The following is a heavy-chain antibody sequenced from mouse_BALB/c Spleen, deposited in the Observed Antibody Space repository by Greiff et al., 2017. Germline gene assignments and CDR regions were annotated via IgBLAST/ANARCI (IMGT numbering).Heavy chain of an antibody. CDR1: GFTFSNYW. CDR2: IRLKSNNYAT. V-gene: IGHV6-6*02. Sequence: EVQLEESGAGLVQPGGSMKLSCVASGFTFSNYWMNWVRQSPEKGLEWVAEIRLKSNNYATHHAESVKARFTISRDASTSSVSLQMHNLRAEDTGIDYCTGPYSFDYWGQGTTLTVSS. CDR3: TGPYSFDY. J-gene: IGHJ2*01.